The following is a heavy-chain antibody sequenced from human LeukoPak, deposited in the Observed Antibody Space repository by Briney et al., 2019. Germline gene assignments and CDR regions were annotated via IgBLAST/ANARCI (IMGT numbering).Heavy chain of an antibody. CDR3: ATQDLFCSSTSCYSLDP. J-gene: IGHJ5*02. Sequence: RASVKVSCKVSGYTLTELSMHWVRPAPGKGREWVGGFYPEDGETINAQKFQGGVTMTEDTSTDTAYMELSSLRSEDTAVYYCATQDLFCSSTSCYSLDPGGQGTLVTVSS. D-gene: IGHD2-2*01. V-gene: IGHV1-24*01. CDR1: GYTLTELS. CDR2: FYPEDGET.